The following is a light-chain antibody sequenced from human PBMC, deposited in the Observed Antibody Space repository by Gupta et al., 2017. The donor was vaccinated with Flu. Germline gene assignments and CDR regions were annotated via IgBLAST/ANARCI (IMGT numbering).Light chain of an antibody. J-gene: IGKJ2*03. CDR3: QQYKTWPPYS. Sequence: VSPGEGATLSCRASQTIGSNLAWYQQRPGQAPRLLIDGASARATGVPARFSGSGSGTEFTLTISSLQSEDFAIYYCQQYKTWPPYSFGQGTRL. V-gene: IGKV3-15*01. CDR1: QTIGSN. CDR2: GAS.